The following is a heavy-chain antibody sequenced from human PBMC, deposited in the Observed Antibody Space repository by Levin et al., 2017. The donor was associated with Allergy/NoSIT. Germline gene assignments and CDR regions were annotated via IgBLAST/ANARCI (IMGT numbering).Heavy chain of an antibody. D-gene: IGHD3-10*01. CDR3: ARGGGYYGSGTRY. V-gene: IGHV4-34*01. CDR2: INHSGST. J-gene: IGHJ4*02. CDR1: GGSFSGYY. Sequence: SQTLSLTCAVYGGSFSGYYWSWIRQPPGKGLEWIGEINHSGSTNYNPSLKSRVTISVDTSKNQFSLKLSSVTAADTAVYYCARGGGYYGSGTRYWGQGTLVTVSS.